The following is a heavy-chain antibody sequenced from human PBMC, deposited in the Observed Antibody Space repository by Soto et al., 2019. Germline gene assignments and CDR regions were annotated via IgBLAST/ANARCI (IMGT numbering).Heavy chain of an antibody. V-gene: IGHV4-39*01. J-gene: IGHJ6*02. Sequence: PSETLSLTCTVSGGSISAHTHYWSWIRQSPGGGLEWIASICYSGTTYYNPSLQNRLTISADRSKNQVSLLLTSVTAADTAVYYCARRKVVINNEYNYFYFAMDVWGPGTTVTVSS. CDR3: ARRKVVINNEYNYFYFAMDV. D-gene: IGHD2-15*01. CDR2: ICYSGTT. CDR1: GGSISAHTHY.